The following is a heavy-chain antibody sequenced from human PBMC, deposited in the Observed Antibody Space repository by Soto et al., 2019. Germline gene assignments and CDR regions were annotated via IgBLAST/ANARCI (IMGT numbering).Heavy chain of an antibody. D-gene: IGHD3-3*01. CDR3: ARGPRQYYDFWSGYPPPYYYHYMDV. CDR2: MNPNSGNT. Sequence: RASVKVSCKASGYTFTSYDINWVRQATGQGLEWMGWMNPNSGNTGYAQKFQGRVTMTRNTSISTAYMELSSLRSEDTAVYYCARGPRQYYDFWSGYPPPYYYHYMDVWGKGPTVTVSS. J-gene: IGHJ6*03. V-gene: IGHV1-8*01. CDR1: GYTFTSYD.